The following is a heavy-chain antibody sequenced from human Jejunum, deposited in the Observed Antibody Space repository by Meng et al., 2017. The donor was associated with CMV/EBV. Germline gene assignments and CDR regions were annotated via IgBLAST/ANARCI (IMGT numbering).Heavy chain of an antibody. J-gene: IGHJ4*02. D-gene: IGHD2-2*01. Sequence: EVQLVESGGDLVKPGGSLRRACVGSGFTFTAAWMSWVRQAPGKGLEWVARIRVGGTTDYAAPVRDRFTISRDDSKNTVYLQMNSLKNEDTAVYYCATDYPERPAQIDNWGLGTLVTVSS. CDR3: ATDYPERPAQIDN. CDR1: GFTFTAAW. V-gene: IGHV3-15*01. CDR2: IRVGGTT.